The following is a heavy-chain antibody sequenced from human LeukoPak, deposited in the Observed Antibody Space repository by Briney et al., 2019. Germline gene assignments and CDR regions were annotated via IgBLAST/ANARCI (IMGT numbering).Heavy chain of an antibody. J-gene: IGHJ4*02. CDR2: ISSSSSYI. V-gene: IGHV3-21*01. D-gene: IGHD6-13*01. Sequence: GGSLRLSCAASGFTFSSYGMSWVRQAPGKGLEWVSSISSSSSYIYYADSVKGRFTISRDNAKNSLYLQMNSLRAEDTAVYYCARESHIAAAGTIYDYWGQGTLVTVSS. CDR1: GFTFSSYG. CDR3: ARESHIAAAGTIYDY.